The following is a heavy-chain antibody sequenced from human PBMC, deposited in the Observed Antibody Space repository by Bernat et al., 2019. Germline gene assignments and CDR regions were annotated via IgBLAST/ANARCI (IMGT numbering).Heavy chain of an antibody. CDR3: GRGGGGGKVVVPWSMDV. J-gene: IGHJ6*02. V-gene: IGHV4-4*02. CDR1: GGSISSSNW. CDR2: IYHSGST. D-gene: IGHD3-22*01. Sequence: QVQLQESGPGLVKPSGTLSLTCAVSGGSISSSNWWSWVRQPPGKGLEWIGEIYHSGSTNYNPSLKSRDTISVDKSKNQFSLELSSVTAADRAVYYCGRGGGGGKVVVPWSMDVWGQGTTVTVSS.